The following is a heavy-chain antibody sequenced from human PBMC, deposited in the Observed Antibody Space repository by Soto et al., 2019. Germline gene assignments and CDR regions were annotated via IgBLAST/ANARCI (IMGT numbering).Heavy chain of an antibody. J-gene: IGHJ4*02. CDR2: IYRDDDR. D-gene: IGHD3-10*01. CDR1: GSSLMTNGVG. Sequence: QITLKESGPTLVKPTQTLTLTCTVSGSSLMTNGVGVGWFRQPPGKALEWLALIYRDDDRRYRPSLKSRVTITKDNTKNQVFLTMTNMDPVDTGTYYCAHTVPMGSFWEAFNYWGQGSLITVSS. CDR3: AHTVPMGSFWEAFNY. V-gene: IGHV2-5*02.